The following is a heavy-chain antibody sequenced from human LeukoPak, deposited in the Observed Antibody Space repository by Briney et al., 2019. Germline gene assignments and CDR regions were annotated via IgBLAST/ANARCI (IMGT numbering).Heavy chain of an antibody. J-gene: IGHJ3*02. Sequence: GGSLRLSCAASGLTFSDYYMSWIRQAPGKGLEWVSYISSSGSTIYYADSVKGRFTISRENAKNSLYLQMNSLRAGDTAVYYCARDVNNAFDIWGQGTMVTVSS. CDR3: ARDVNNAFDI. CDR2: ISSSGSTI. V-gene: IGHV3-11*04. D-gene: IGHD2/OR15-2a*01. CDR1: GLTFSDYY.